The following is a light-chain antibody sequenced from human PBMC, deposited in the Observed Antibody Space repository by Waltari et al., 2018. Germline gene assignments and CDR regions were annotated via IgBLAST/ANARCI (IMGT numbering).Light chain of an antibody. J-gene: IGKJ4*01. CDR3: QQGSMWPLT. CDR1: ESIASH. V-gene: IGKV3-11*01. Sequence: EIVLTQSPATLSLSPGQMATLSCRASESIASHLAWFRQKPGQPPRLLIYDASTRATGIPARFSGSGFGTDFTLTISSLEPEDFAVYFCQQGSMWPLTFGGGTTVEIK. CDR2: DAS.